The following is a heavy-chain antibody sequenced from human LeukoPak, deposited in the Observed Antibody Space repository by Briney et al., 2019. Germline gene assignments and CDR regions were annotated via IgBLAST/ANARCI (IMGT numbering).Heavy chain of an antibody. Sequence: PGVSLRLSCAASGFTVSSNYMSWVRQAPGKGLEWVSVIYSGDSTYYADSVKGRFSISRDNSKNTLYLQMNSLRAEDTAVCYCARDLPPRHWGQGTLVTVSS. J-gene: IGHJ4*02. CDR3: ARDLPPRH. V-gene: IGHV3-66*02. CDR1: GFTVSSNY. CDR2: IYSGDST.